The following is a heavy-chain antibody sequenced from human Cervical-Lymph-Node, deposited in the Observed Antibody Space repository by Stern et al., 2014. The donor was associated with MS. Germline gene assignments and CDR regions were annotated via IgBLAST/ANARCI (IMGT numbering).Heavy chain of an antibody. J-gene: IGHJ4*02. Sequence: VQLVESGAEVKKPGASVKVSCKASGYSFTSYYMHWVRQGPGQGLEWMGIIKPSGGRTNYAQKFQDRVTMTRDTSTSTVYMEMSSLRSEDTALYYCARDGMTAATFYFDFWGQGTVVTVSS. CDR3: ARDGMTAATFYFDF. CDR1: GYSFTSYY. D-gene: IGHD6-13*01. CDR2: IKPSGGRT. V-gene: IGHV1-46*01.